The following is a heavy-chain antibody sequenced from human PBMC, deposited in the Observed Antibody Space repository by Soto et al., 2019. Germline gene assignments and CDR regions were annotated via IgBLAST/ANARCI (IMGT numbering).Heavy chain of an antibody. Sequence: QVQVVQSGAEVKKPESSVKVSCKPSGGTFNTYTVNWVRLAPGHGLEWMGRFIPILDMANYAQKFQDRVMITADRSTFTADMALNSLTADDTAGYYCAITYCRDNSCPRDFDFWGPGTRVTVSS. V-gene: IGHV1-69*02. D-gene: IGHD2-21*01. CDR2: FIPILDMA. CDR1: GGTFNTYT. CDR3: AITYCRDNSCPRDFDF. J-gene: IGHJ4*02.